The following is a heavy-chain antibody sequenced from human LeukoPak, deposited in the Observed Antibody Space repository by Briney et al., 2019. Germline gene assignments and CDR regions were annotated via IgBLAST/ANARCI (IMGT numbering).Heavy chain of an antibody. CDR2: IKPDGSEK. CDR1: GFTFRNYG. Sequence: PGGSLRLSCAASGFTFRNYGMTWVRQAPGKGLEWVASIKPDGSEKHYLDSVKGRFTISRDNARDSLYLQMNSLRDDDTSVYFCARDASALYWGRGTLVTVSS. CDR3: ARDASALY. D-gene: IGHD6-19*01. J-gene: IGHJ4*02. V-gene: IGHV3-7*01.